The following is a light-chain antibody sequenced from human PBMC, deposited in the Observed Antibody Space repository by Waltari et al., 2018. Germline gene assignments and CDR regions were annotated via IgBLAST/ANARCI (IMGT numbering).Light chain of an antibody. V-gene: IGKV3-20*01. Sequence: IMLTQSPGTLSLSQGDRATLYCRASQSISRYLAWYQQKPGQAPRLLIYGASTRATGIPDRFSGSGSGTDFSLTISGLEPEDSAVYYCQHHFRLPATFGQGTKVEIK. CDR1: QSISRY. J-gene: IGKJ1*01. CDR2: GAS. CDR3: QHHFRLPAT.